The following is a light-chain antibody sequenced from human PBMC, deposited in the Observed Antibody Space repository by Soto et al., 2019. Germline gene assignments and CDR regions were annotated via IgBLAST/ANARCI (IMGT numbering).Light chain of an antibody. Sequence: QSVLTQPASVSGSPGQSITISCTGTSSDVGGYNYVSWYQQHPGKAPKIMIYDVSNRPSGVSNRFSGSKSGNTASLTISGLQAEDEADYYCSSYTSSSTRDFGTGTKLTVL. V-gene: IGLV2-14*01. CDR1: SSDVGGYNY. J-gene: IGLJ1*01. CDR2: DVS. CDR3: SSYTSSSTRD.